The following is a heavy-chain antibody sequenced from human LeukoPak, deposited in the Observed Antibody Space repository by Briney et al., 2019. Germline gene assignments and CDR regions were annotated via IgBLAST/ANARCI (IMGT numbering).Heavy chain of an antibody. V-gene: IGHV4-34*01. J-gene: IGHJ4*02. Sequence: SETLSLTCAVYGGSFSGYYWSWIRQPPGKGLEWIGEINHSGSTNYNPSLKSRVTISVDTSKNQFSLKLSSVTAADTAVYYCARRKVGATSAYFDYWGQGTLVTVSS. CDR1: GGSFSGYY. D-gene: IGHD1-26*01. CDR2: INHSGST. CDR3: ARRKVGATSAYFDY.